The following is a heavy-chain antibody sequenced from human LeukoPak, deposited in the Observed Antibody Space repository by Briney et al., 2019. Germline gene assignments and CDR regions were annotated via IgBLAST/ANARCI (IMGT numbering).Heavy chain of an antibody. CDR3: ARGGYSGYDSEPYYFDY. J-gene: IGHJ4*02. V-gene: IGHV4-31*03. D-gene: IGHD5-12*01. CDR1: GGSISSGGYY. CDR2: IYYSGST. Sequence: PSQTLSLTCTVSGGSISSGGYYWSWIRQHPGKGLEWNGYIYYSGSTYYSPSLKSRVTISVDTSKNQFSLKLSSVTAADTAVYYCARGGYSGYDSEPYYFDYWGQGTLVTVSS.